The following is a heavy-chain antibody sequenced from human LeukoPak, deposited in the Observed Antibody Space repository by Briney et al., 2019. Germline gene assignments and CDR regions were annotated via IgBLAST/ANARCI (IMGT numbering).Heavy chain of an antibody. V-gene: IGHV4-39*07. CDR2: IYSSDGST. J-gene: IGHJ4*01. D-gene: IGHD6-19*01. Sequence: KSSETLSLTCTVPGGSISSGSYYWGWIRQPPGKGLEWIGSIYSSDGSTYYNPSLKSRVTISVDTSKNQFSLKLSSVTAADTAVYYCARVTQQWPHYYFDYWGKGTLVTVSS. CDR3: ARVTQQWPHYYFDY. CDR1: GGSISSGSYY.